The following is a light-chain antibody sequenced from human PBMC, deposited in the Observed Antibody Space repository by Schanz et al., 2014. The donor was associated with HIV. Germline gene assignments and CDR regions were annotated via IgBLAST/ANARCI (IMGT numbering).Light chain of an antibody. CDR2: DAS. J-gene: IGKJ5*01. Sequence: EIVLTQSPGTLSLSPGERATLSCRASQIIGTNLAWYQQRPGQAPSLLIFDASTRATGVPDRFNGGGSGTEFTLTISSLQSEDFAVYYCQQYNNWPSAFGQGTRLEIK. CDR3: QQYNNWPSA. CDR1: QIIGTN. V-gene: IGKV3-15*01.